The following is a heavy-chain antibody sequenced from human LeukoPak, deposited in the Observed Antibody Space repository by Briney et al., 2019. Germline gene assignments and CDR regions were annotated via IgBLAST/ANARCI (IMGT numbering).Heavy chain of an antibody. CDR2: INHSGST. CDR3: ARVAKYYYDSSGLGDHYFDY. Sequence: PSETLSLTCGVYGGSFSGYYWSWIRQPPGKGLEWIGEINHSGSTNYNASLKSRVTISVDTSKNQFSLKLSSVTAADTAVYYCARVAKYYYDSSGLGDHYFDYWGQGTLVTVSS. D-gene: IGHD3-22*01. V-gene: IGHV4-34*01. CDR1: GGSFSGYY. J-gene: IGHJ4*02.